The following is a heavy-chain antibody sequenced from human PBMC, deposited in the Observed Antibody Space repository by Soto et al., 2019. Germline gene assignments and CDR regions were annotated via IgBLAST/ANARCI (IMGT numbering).Heavy chain of an antibody. D-gene: IGHD1-26*01. Sequence: QVQLQESGPGLVKPSETLSLTCTVSGGSVSSGSYYWSWIRQPPGKGLEWIGYIYNSGSTNYNPSLKRRVTISVDTSKTQFSLKLSSVTAADTALYYCVRDGNYWGQGTLVTVSS. CDR3: VRDGNY. V-gene: IGHV4-61*01. CDR1: GGSVSSGSYY. J-gene: IGHJ4*02. CDR2: IYNSGST.